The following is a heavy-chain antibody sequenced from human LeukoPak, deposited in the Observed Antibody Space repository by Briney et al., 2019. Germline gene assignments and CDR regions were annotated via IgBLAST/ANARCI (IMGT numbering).Heavy chain of an antibody. CDR3: ARHTSGDFDN. J-gene: IGHJ4*02. Sequence: PSETLSLTCTVSDYSISSGYYWGWIRQPPGKGLEWIGSIYHSGNTYFNPSLKSRVTISVDTSKNHFSLKLSSVTAADTAIYYCARHTSGDFDNWGQGTLVTVSS. V-gene: IGHV4-38-2*02. CDR2: IYHSGNT. CDR1: DYSISSGYY. D-gene: IGHD3-22*01.